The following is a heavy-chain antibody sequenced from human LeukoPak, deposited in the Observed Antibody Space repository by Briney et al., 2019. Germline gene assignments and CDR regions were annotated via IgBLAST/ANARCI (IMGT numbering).Heavy chain of an antibody. J-gene: IGHJ3*02. CDR2: MNPNSGNT. CDR3: ARGKLRYFDWSNKGDAFDI. D-gene: IGHD3-9*01. CDR1: GYTFTSYD. V-gene: IGHV1-8*01. Sequence: ASVKVSCKASGYTFTSYDINWVRQATGQGLEWMGWMNPNSGNTGYAQKFQGRVTMTRNTSISTAYMELSSLRSEDTAVYYCARGKLRYFDWSNKGDAFDIWGQGTMVTVSS.